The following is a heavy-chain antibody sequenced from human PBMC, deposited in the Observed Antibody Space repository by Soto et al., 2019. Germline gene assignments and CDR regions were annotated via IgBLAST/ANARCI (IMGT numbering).Heavy chain of an antibody. J-gene: IGHJ3*02. Sequence: GGSLRLSCVASGFPFDMFNMNWVRQAPGKGLEWVSYISSGGVSISYADSVKGRFTISRDNAKNSLYLQMNSLRDEDTAVYYCARDRRGVAGTARAFDTWGQGTMVTVSS. CDR2: ISSGGVSI. V-gene: IGHV3-48*02. CDR3: ARDRRGVAGTARAFDT. D-gene: IGHD1-1*01. CDR1: GFPFDMFN.